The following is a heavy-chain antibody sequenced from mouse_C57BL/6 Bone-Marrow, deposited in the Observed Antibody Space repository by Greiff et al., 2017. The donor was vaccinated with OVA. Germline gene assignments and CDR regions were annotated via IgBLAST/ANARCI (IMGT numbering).Heavy chain of an antibody. CDR1: GYTFTDYE. J-gene: IGHJ4*01. Sequence: QVQLQQSGAELVRPGASVTLSCKASGYTFTDYEMHWVKQTPVHGLEWIGAIGPETGGTAYNQKFKGKTILPADKSSSTAYMELRSLTSEDSAVYYCTRRYYSDAMDYWGQGTSVTVSS. D-gene: IGHD1-1*01. V-gene: IGHV1-15*01. CDR2: IGPETGGT. CDR3: TRRYYSDAMDY.